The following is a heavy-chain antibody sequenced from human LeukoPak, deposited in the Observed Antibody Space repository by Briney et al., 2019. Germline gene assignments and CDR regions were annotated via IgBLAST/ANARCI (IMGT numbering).Heavy chain of an antibody. D-gene: IGHD5-12*01. J-gene: IGHJ4*02. CDR1: GASIGSSGNF. V-gene: IGHV4-39*01. Sequence: SETLSLTCTVSGASIGSSGNFWGWIRQPPGQGLEWIASIYSSGSTEYNPSLKSRVTLSVDTSKNQFSLKLTSVTAADTAVYFCARHGENGYEPPRHFDYWGQGTLVTVSS. CDR2: IYSSGST. CDR3: ARHGENGYEPPRHFDY.